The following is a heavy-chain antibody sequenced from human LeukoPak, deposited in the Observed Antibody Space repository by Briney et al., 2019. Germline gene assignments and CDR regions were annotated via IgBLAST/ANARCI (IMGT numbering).Heavy chain of an antibody. CDR3: ARGKKTLDSWYFDL. D-gene: IGHD3/OR15-3a*01. CDR1: GGSISSSSYY. V-gene: IGHV4-39*07. J-gene: IGHJ2*01. CDR2: IYYSGST. Sequence: SETLSLTCTVSGGSISSSSYYWGWIRQPPGKGLEWIGSIYYSGSTYYNPSLKSRVTISVDTSKNQFSLKLSSVTAADTAVYYCARGKKTLDSWYFDLWGRGTLVTVSS.